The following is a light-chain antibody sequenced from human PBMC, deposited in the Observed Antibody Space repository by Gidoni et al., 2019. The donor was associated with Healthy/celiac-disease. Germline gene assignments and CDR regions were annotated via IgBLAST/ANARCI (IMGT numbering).Light chain of an antibody. CDR2: KAS. CDR1: QSISSW. J-gene: IGKJ4*01. CDR3: QQYNSYSPLT. V-gene: IGKV1-5*03. Sequence: DIQMTQSPSTLSASVGDRVTITCRASQSISSWLDWYQQKQGKAPKLLIYKASSLESGVPSRFSGSGSGTEFTLTISSLQPDDFATYYCQQYNSYSPLTFGGGTKVEIK.